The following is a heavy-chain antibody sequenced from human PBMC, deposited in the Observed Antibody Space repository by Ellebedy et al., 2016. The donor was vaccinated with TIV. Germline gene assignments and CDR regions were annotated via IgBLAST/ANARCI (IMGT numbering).Heavy chain of an antibody. CDR2: IYPRDSDT. J-gene: IGHJ5*02. D-gene: IGHD6-19*01. CDR3: ARMVYGSGWDGYFDP. Sequence: GGSLRLSCKTSGYSFTNYWIAWVRQRPGKGLEWMGFIYPRDSDTRYSPSSQGQVTISADKSISTVYLQWRSLQASDTAVYYCARMVYGSGWDGYFDPWGQGTLVTASP. V-gene: IGHV5-51*01. CDR1: GYSFTNYW.